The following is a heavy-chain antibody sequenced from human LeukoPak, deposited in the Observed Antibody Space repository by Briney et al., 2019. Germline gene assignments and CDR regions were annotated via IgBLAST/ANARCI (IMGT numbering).Heavy chain of an antibody. J-gene: IGHJ4*02. D-gene: IGHD6-19*01. CDR3: ASLHRGIAVAGTTV. CDR2: ISSTGSTI. Sequence: PGGSLRLSCAASGFTFSDYEMNWVRQAPGKGLEWVSYISSTGSTIYYADSVKGRFTISRDNDKNSLYLQMNSLRAEDTAVYYCASLHRGIAVAGTTVWGQGTLVTVSS. CDR1: GFTFSDYE. V-gene: IGHV3-48*03.